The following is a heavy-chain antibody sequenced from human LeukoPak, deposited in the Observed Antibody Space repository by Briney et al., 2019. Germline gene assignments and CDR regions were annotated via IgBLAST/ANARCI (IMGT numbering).Heavy chain of an antibody. CDR3: AKALDSTMIVVVTLDY. Sequence: GGSLRLSCATSGFTFSSSWMSWVRQAPGKGLECVANIKEDGREKYYVDSVKGRFTISRDNAKNSLYLQMSSLRAEDTAVYYCAKALDSTMIVVVTLDYWGQGTLVTVSS. CDR1: GFTFSSSW. J-gene: IGHJ4*02. CDR2: IKEDGREK. D-gene: IGHD3-22*01. V-gene: IGHV3-7*03.